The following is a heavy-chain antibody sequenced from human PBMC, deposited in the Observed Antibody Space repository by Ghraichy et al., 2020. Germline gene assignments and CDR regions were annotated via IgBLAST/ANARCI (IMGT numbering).Heavy chain of an antibody. Sequence: SETLSLTCSVSGGSINTYYGSWIRQPPGKGLECIGYIYYRGNNNYNPTLKSRVTITRYKFKKQFSLKLTSVTAADTAVYYCASWGRIDSNIWSGYYGDVWGQVTTVIVSS. V-gene: IGHV4-59*01. CDR3: ASWGRIDSNIWSGYYGDV. CDR2: IYYRGNN. D-gene: IGHD3-3*01. CDR1: GGSINTYY. J-gene: IGHJ6*02.